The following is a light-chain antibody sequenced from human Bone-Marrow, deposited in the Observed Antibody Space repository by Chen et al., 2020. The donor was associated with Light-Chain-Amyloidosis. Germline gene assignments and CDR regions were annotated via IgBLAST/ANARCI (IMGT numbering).Light chain of an antibody. J-gene: IGLJ3*02. CDR3: ATWDSGVTVWM. Sequence: QSVLTQPPSVSAAPGQKVTISCSGSNSNIGINYVSWYQQLPGTSPKLLIYENNQRPSEIPDRISGSKAGTSASLGVAGLQTGDEADHYCATWDSGVTVWMFRGGTKLT. CDR1: NSNIGINY. CDR2: ENN. V-gene: IGLV1-51*02.